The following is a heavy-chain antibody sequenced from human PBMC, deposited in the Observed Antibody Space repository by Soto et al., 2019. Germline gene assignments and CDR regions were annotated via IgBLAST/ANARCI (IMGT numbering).Heavy chain of an antibody. CDR3: ARDPLTSIFFAYGMDV. V-gene: IGHV4-31*03. Sequence: QVQLQESGPGLVKPSQTLSLTCTVSGGSISSGDYYWNWIRQHPGKGLEWIGYIYYSGSTYYNPSLKSRVTISVDTSRNQFSLKLSSVTAADTAVYYCARDPLTSIFFAYGMDVWGQGTTVTVSS. CDR1: GGSISSGDYY. D-gene: IGHD3-3*02. CDR2: IYYSGST. J-gene: IGHJ6*02.